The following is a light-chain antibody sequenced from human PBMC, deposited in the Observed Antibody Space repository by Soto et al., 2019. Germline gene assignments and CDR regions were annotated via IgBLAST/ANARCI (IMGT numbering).Light chain of an antibody. CDR2: GAS. V-gene: IGKV3-20*01. J-gene: IGKJ4*01. CDR3: QQYDTSPPLT. Sequence: IVLTQSPGTLSLSPGDRATLSCRASQSVSSNYLGWYQQKPGQAPRLLLYGASSRAIGIPDRFSGSGSGTDLTLTISRLEPEDFAVYYCQQYDTSPPLTFGGGTKVEIK. CDR1: QSVSSNY.